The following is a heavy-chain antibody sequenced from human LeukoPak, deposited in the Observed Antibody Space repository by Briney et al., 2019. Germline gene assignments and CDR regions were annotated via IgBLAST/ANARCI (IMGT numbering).Heavy chain of an antibody. D-gene: IGHD1-7*01. CDR2: ISYGGSNK. CDR1: GFTCSSYY. V-gene: IGHV3-30*01. CDR3: ARAGYNWNYSSWFDP. J-gene: IGHJ5*02. Sequence: GGTLRLSCAASGFTCSSYYMHWVRRPPGKGLEWVAVISYGGSNKYYADSVKGRFTISRDNSKNTLYLQMNSLRAEYTAVYYCARAGYNWNYSSWFDPWGQGTLVTVSS.